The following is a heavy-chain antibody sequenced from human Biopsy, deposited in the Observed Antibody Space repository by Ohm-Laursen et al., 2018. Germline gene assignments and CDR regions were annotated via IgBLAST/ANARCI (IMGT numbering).Heavy chain of an antibody. J-gene: IGHJ6*02. CDR3: ARDVEGFYSYAMDV. Sequence: RSLRLSCAASRFTFSTYGMHWVRQAPGKGLEWVAVISFDGSDQRYADSVKGRFTISRDNSRDTLYLQMSSLRAEDTAVYYCARDVEGFYSYAMDVWGQGTTVTVSS. D-gene: IGHD5-24*01. CDR1: RFTFSTYG. V-gene: IGHV3-30*03. CDR2: ISFDGSDQ.